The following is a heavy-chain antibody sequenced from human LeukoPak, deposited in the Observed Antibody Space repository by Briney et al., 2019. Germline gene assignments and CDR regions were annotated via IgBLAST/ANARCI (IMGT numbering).Heavy chain of an antibody. V-gene: IGHV1-2*04. CDR2: INPNSGGT. CDR1: GYTFTGYY. CDR3: ARAYDILTGYYGFDP. Sequence: ASVKVSCKASGYTFTGYYMHWVRQAPGQGLEWMGWINPNSGGTNYAQKFQGWVTMTRDTSISTAYMELSRLRSDDTAVYYCARAYDILTGYYGFDPWGQGTLVTVSS. D-gene: IGHD3-9*01. J-gene: IGHJ5*02.